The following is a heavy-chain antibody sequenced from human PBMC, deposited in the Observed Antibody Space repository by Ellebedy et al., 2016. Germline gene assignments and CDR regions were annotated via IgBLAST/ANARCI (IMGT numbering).Heavy chain of an antibody. D-gene: IGHD2-15*01. Sequence: GESLKISXTASGFTFRTYSMNWFRQAPGKGLEWVSFIISSSSHIYYADSVKGRFTISRDNARNSLYLQMNSLRAEDTAVYYCARDPGYCSGARCYYYGMDVWGRGTTVTVSS. CDR1: GFTFRTYS. V-gene: IGHV3-21*01. CDR2: IISSSSHI. CDR3: ARDPGYCSGARCYYYGMDV. J-gene: IGHJ6*02.